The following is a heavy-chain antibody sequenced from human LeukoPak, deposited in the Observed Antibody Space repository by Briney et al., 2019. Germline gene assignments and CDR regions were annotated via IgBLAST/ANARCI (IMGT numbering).Heavy chain of an antibody. CDR3: ARELSITIFGVLDS. CDR1: GFTFNSYA. V-gene: IGHV3-23*01. J-gene: IGHJ4*02. Sequence: GGSLRLSCAASGFTFNSYAMSWVRQAPGKGLEWVSAIVGDTVTFYTDSVKGRFTISRDNSKNTLYLQMNSLRAEDTAVYYCARELSITIFGVLDSWGQGTLVTVSS. CDR2: IVGDTVT. D-gene: IGHD3-3*01.